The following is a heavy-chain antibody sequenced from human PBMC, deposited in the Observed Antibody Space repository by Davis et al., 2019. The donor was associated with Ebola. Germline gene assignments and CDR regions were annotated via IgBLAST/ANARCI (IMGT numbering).Heavy chain of an antibody. CDR2: TYFRSKWFN. CDR3: GRGYFGSGSYYGVTS. V-gene: IGHV6-1*01. CDR1: GDSVSSNSAA. J-gene: IGHJ5*02. D-gene: IGHD3-10*01. Sequence: SQTLSLTCAISGDSVSSNSAAWNWIRQSPSRGLEWLGRTYFRSKWFNEYAVSVKSRIIINPDTSKNQFSLQLHSATPEDTAVYYCGRGYFGSGSYYGVTSWGQGTLVTVSS.